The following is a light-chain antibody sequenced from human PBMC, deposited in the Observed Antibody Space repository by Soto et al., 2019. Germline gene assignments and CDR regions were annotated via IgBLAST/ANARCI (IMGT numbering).Light chain of an antibody. CDR2: GAS. J-gene: IGKJ4*01. CDR3: QQYGSSPLT. V-gene: IGKV3-20*01. CDR1: QSVSSSY. Sequence: EIVLTQSPGTLSLTLGERAALSCRASQSVSSSYLARYQQKPGQAPRLLIYGASSRATGIPDRFSGSGSGTDFTLTISRLEPEDFAVYYCQQYGSSPLTFGGGTKVEIK.